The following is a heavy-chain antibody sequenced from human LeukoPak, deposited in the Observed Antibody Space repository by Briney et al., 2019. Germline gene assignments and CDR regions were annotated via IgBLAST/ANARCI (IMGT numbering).Heavy chain of an antibody. CDR3: AKEPTPGGAFYFDS. J-gene: IGHJ4*02. V-gene: IGHV3-23*01. CDR1: GFTSGSYA. Sequence: PGGSLRLSCAASGFTSGSYAMSWVRQAPGKGLEWVSTISDGGGTTYFADSVKGRFTISRDNSKNTLYLQMNGLRAEDTALYYCAKEPTPGGAFYFDSWGQGTLVTVSS. CDR2: ISDGGGTT. D-gene: IGHD3-10*01.